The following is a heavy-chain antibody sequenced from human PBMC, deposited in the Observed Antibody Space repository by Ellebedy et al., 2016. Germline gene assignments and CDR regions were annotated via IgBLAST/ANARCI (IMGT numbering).Heavy chain of an antibody. CDR3: VTLTIPGGSDY. J-gene: IGHJ4*02. CDR2: IYTNGNT. CDR1: GDSINSGAYY. Sequence: SETLSLXCTVSGDSINSGAYYWNWIRQPAGKGLEWLGRIYTNGNTIYNPSLKSRVTMSLDTSKNHFSLELGSVAAADTAVYYCVTLTIPGGSDYWGQGILVTVSS. D-gene: IGHD3-16*01. V-gene: IGHV4-61*02.